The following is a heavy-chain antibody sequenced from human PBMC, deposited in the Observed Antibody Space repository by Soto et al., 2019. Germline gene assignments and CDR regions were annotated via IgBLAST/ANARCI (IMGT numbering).Heavy chain of an antibody. CDR3: ARHRRYYDFWSGKYGMDV. CDR1: GYSFTSYW. Sequence: LGESLKISCKGSGYSFTSYWIGWVRQMPGKGLEWMGIIYPGDPDTRYSPSFQGQVTTSADKSISTAYLQWSSLKASDTAMYYCARHRRYYDFWSGKYGMDVWGQGTTVTVSS. J-gene: IGHJ6*02. D-gene: IGHD3-3*01. CDR2: IYPGDPDT. V-gene: IGHV5-51*01.